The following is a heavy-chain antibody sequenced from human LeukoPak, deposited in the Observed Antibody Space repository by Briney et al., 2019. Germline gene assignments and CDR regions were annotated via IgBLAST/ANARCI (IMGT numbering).Heavy chain of an antibody. D-gene: IGHD2-2*02. V-gene: IGHV4-4*07. CDR3: ASEWGYCSSTSSYKGFDP. Sequence: SETLSLTCTVSGGSISSYYWSWIRQPAGKGLEWIGRIYTSGSTNYNPSLKSRVTMSVDTSKNQFSLKLSSVTAGDTAVYYCASEWGYCSSTSSYKGFDPWGQGTLVTVSS. CDR1: GGSISSYY. J-gene: IGHJ5*02. CDR2: IYTSGST.